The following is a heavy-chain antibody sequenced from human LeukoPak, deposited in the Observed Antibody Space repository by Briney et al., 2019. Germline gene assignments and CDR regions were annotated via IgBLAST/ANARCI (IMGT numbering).Heavy chain of an antibody. CDR3: ARHVANYDYVWGSYRPPPPVAYFDY. CDR1: GGSISSSSYY. Sequence: SETLSLTCTVSGGSISSSSYYWGWIRQPPGKGLEWIGSIYYSGSTYYNPSLKSRVTISVDTSKNQFSLKLSSVTAADTAVYYCARHVANYDYVWGSYRPPPPVAYFDYWGQGTLVTVSS. V-gene: IGHV4-39*01. J-gene: IGHJ4*02. D-gene: IGHD3-16*02. CDR2: IYYSGST.